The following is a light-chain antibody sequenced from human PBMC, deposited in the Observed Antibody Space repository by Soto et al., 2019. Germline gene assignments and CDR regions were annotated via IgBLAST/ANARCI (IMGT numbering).Light chain of an antibody. J-gene: IGKJ5*01. Sequence: DIQMTQSPSSLSASVGDRVTITCQASQDIRESLNWYQQKPGRAPKVLIYDASYFKTGVPSRFSGSGSGTFYTFTINSLQPEDFATYYCQQYANLPITFGQGTRLEIK. CDR3: QQYANLPIT. CDR1: QDIRES. CDR2: DAS. V-gene: IGKV1-33*01.